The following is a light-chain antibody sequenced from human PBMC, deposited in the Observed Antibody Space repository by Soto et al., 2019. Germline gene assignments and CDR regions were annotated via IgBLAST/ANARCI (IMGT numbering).Light chain of an antibody. Sequence: EIVLTQSPGTLSLSPGERATLSCRASQSVSSSYLAWYQQKPGQAHRLLIYGASSRATGITFRFSGSGSGTDFTLTSSRLEAEDFEVYYWQHYLSSGAFGQGTKLEIK. J-gene: IGKJ2*01. CDR2: GAS. CDR1: QSVSSSY. V-gene: IGKV3-20*01. CDR3: QHYLSSGA.